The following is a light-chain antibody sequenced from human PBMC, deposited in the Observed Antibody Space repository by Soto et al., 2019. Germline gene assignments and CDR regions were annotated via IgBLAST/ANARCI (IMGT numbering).Light chain of an antibody. CDR2: GAS. V-gene: IGKV3-20*01. Sequence: EIVLTQSPGTLSLSPGERATLSCRASQSVGSRFLAWHQQKPGQAPRLLMYGASSRATGIPDRFSGTGSGTDFTLTISRLEPEDFAVYYCQQYGGSSRTFGQGTKVDNK. CDR1: QSVGSRF. J-gene: IGKJ1*01. CDR3: QQYGGSSRT.